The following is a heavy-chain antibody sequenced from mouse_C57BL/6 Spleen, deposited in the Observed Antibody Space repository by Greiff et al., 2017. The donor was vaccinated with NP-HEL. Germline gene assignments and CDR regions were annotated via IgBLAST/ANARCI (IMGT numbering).Heavy chain of an antibody. V-gene: IGHV1-82*01. CDR2: IYPGDGDT. Sequence: QVQLQQSGPELVTPGASVKISCKASGYAFRSSWMNWVKQRPGKGLEWIGRIYPGDGDTNYNGKFKGKSTLTAYKSSSTAYMQLSSLTSEDSAVDFCARECYDYDGFAYWGQGTLVTVSA. CDR1: GYAFRSSW. J-gene: IGHJ3*01. D-gene: IGHD2-4*01. CDR3: ARECYDYDGFAY.